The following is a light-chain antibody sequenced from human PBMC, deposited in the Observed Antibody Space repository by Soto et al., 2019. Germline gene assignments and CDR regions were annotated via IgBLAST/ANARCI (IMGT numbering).Light chain of an antibody. CDR3: QQYYSFPRT. CDR2: AAS. CDR1: QGISSY. V-gene: IGKV1D-8*01. Sequence: MTQSRSLLCTHTLDSVPVNWRMSQGISSYLAWYQQKPGKAPELLIYAASTLQSGVPSRFSGSGSGTDFTLTISCLQSEDFATYYCQQYYSFPRTLGQGTEVDIK. J-gene: IGKJ1*01.